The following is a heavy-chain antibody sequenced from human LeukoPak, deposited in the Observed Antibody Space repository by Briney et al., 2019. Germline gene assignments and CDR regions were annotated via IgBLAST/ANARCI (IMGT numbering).Heavy chain of an antibody. J-gene: IGHJ3*02. CDR1: GFTFSSYA. V-gene: IGHV3-23*03. Sequence: GGSLRLSCAASGFTFSSYAMTWVRQAPGKGLEWVSVIYSGDNTYYADSVKGRFTISRDTPKNTLYLQMNSLRAEDTAVYYCARDTGSGYCSGGRCRGAFDIWGQGTMVTVSS. D-gene: IGHD2-15*01. CDR3: ARDTGSGYCSGGRCRGAFDI. CDR2: IYSGDNT.